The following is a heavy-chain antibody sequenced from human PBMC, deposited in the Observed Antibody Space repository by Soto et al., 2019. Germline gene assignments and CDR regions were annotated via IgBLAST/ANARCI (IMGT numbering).Heavy chain of an antibody. CDR3: ARDSGYGDYYFDY. CDR2: IYYSGST. D-gene: IGHD5-12*01. V-gene: IGHV4-59*01. J-gene: IGHJ4*02. CDR1: GGNISSYY. Sequence: SETLSLTCTVSGGNISSYYWSWIRQPPGKGLEWIGYIYYSGSTNYNAYLKSRVTISVDTSKNQFSLKLSSVTAADTAVYYCARDSGYGDYYFDYWGQGTLVTVSS.